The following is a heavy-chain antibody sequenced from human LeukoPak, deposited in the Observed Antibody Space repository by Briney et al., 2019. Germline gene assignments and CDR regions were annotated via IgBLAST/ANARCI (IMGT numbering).Heavy chain of an antibody. J-gene: IGHJ4*02. CDR1: GYTFTSYF. V-gene: IGHV1-18*04. CDR2: ISAYNGNT. D-gene: IGHD2-15*01. Sequence: ASVKVPCKASGYTFTSYFMHWVRQAPGQGLEWMGWISAYNGNTNYAQKLQGRVTMTTDTSTSTAYMELRSLRSDDTAVYYCARGTLGSYCSGGSCYPLNFDYWGQGTLVTVSS. CDR3: ARGTLGSYCSGGSCYPLNFDY.